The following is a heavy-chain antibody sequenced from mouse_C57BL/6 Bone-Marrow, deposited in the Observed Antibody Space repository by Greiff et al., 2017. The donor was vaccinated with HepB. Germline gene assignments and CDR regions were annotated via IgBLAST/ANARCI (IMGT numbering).Heavy chain of an antibody. Sequence: VQLQQPGAELVKPGASVKLSCMASGYTFTSYWMQWVKQRPGQGLEWIGEIDPSDSYTNYNQKFKGKATLTVDTSSSTAYMQLSSLTSEDSAVYYCARSHYYGSRDYWGQGTTLTVSS. CDR3: ARSHYYGSRDY. V-gene: IGHV1-50*01. CDR1: GYTFTSYW. CDR2: IDPSDSYT. J-gene: IGHJ2*01. D-gene: IGHD1-1*01.